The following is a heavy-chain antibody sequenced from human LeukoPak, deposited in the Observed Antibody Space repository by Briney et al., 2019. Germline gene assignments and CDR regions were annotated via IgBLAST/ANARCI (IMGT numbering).Heavy chain of an antibody. Sequence: GGSLRLSCAASGFTFSSYAMSWVRQAPGKGLERVSAISGSGGSTYYADSVKGRFTISRDNSKNTLYLQMNSLRAEDTAVYYCAKSKEEWLRFRKGIYFDYWGQGTLVTVSS. J-gene: IGHJ4*02. CDR2: ISGSGGST. CDR1: GFTFSSYA. V-gene: IGHV3-23*01. CDR3: AKSKEEWLRFRKGIYFDY. D-gene: IGHD5-12*01.